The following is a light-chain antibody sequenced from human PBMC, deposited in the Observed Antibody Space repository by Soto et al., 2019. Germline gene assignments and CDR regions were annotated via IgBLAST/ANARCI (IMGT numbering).Light chain of an antibody. Sequence: IQLTQSPSSLSASVGDRVTITCRASQGISNFLAWYKQKPGKAPKLLIYKASSLESGVPSRFSGSGSGTEFTLTISSLQPDDFATYYCQQYNSYWTFGQGTKVDIK. J-gene: IGKJ1*01. V-gene: IGKV1-5*03. CDR1: QGISNF. CDR2: KAS. CDR3: QQYNSYWT.